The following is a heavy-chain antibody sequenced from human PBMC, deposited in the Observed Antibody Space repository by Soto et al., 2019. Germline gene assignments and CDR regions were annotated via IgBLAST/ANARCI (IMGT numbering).Heavy chain of an antibody. D-gene: IGHD6-13*01. Sequence: QVQLVQSGAEVKKPGASVKVSCKASGYTFTSYGISWVRQAPGQGLEWMGWISTYNGNTNYAQKHQGRVTMTTDTSTSTAYMELRSLRSDDTALYYCARRYGIAAAGTYYYYYGMDVWGQGTTVTVSS. J-gene: IGHJ6*02. CDR2: ISTYNGNT. V-gene: IGHV1-18*01. CDR3: ARRYGIAAAGTYYYYYGMDV. CDR1: GYTFTSYG.